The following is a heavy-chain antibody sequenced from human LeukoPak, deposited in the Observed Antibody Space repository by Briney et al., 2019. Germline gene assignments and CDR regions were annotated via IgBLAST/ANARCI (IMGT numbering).Heavy chain of an antibody. D-gene: IGHD3-9*01. J-gene: IGHJ4*02. Sequence: GGSLRLSCAASGFTFSTYGMSWVRQAPGKGLEWVSVISGSGDRTYYADSVKGRFTISRDNSKNTLYLQMNSLRAENTAVYYCAKDLNFDWLIGAFDNWGQGTLVTVFS. V-gene: IGHV3-23*01. CDR1: GFTFSTYG. CDR3: AKDLNFDWLIGAFDN. CDR2: ISGSGDRT.